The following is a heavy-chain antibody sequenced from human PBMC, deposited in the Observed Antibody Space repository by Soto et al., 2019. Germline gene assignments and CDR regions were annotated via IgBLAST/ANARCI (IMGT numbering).Heavy chain of an antibody. CDR3: ARYQLKGMDV. V-gene: IGHV3-23*01. Sequence: EVQLFESGGGLVQPGGSLRLSCAASGFTFSSYAMSWVRQAPGKGVEWVSSISGSGGSTYYADSVTGRFTISRDNSKYTLYLHMNCLSAEDTAVYYCARYQLKGMDVWGQGTTVTVSS. CDR2: ISGSGGST. CDR1: GFTFSSYA. J-gene: IGHJ6*02. D-gene: IGHD2-2*01.